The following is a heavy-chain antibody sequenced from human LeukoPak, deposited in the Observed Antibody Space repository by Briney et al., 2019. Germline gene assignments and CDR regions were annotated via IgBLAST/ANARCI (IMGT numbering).Heavy chain of an antibody. V-gene: IGHV3-49*03. CDR1: GFTFGDYA. D-gene: IGHD3-22*01. CDR3: TRDLGNYYDSSGYSDWFDP. Sequence: PGGSLRLSCTASGFTFGDYAMSWFRQAPGKGLEWVGFIRSKAYGGTTEYAASVKGRFTISRDDSKSIAYLQMNSLKTEDTAVYYCTRDLGNYYDSSGYSDWFDPWGQGTLVTVSS. J-gene: IGHJ5*02. CDR2: IRSKAYGGTT.